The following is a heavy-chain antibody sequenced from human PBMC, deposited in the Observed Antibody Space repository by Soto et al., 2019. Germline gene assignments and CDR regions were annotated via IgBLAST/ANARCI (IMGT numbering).Heavy chain of an antibody. CDR1: GYTFTSYG. CDR3: ARVELGSGCYGSLGGITYYSGMDV. CDR2: ISAYNGNT. Sequence: ASVKVSCKASGYTFTSYGISWVRQAPGQGLEWMGWISAYNGNTNYAQKLQGRVTMTTDTSTSTAYMELRSLRSDDTAVYYCARVELGSGCYGSLGGITYYSGMDVGGQGSTVTVSS. D-gene: IGHD6-19*01. V-gene: IGHV1-18*01. J-gene: IGHJ6*02.